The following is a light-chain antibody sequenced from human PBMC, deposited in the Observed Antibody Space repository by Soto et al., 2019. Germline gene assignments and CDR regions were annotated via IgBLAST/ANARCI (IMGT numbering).Light chain of an antibody. Sequence: DRVPITCRASQTVNTWLAWYQQKPGKAPKVLIFDASSLKTGVPSRFSGSGSGTEFTLTISNLQPDDFATYYCQQSYSTPRTFGHGTK. J-gene: IGKJ1*01. CDR3: QQSYSTPRT. V-gene: IGKV1-5*01. CDR1: QTVNTW. CDR2: DAS.